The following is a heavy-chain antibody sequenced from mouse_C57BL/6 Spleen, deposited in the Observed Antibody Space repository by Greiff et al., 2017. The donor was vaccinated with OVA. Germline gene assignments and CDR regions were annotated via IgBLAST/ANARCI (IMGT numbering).Heavy chain of an antibody. CDR1: GFTFSSYG. Sequence: EVQLVESGGDLVKPGGSLKLSCAASGFTFSSYGMYWVRQTPDKRLEWVGTISSGGGYTYYPDSVKGRVTMSRDNAKNTRYLQMSSLKSEDTAMSYCAKHGSMRSYFDYWGQGTTLTVSS. D-gene: IGHD2-3*01. CDR3: AKHGSMRSYFDY. CDR2: ISSGGGYT. V-gene: IGHV5-6*01. J-gene: IGHJ2*01.